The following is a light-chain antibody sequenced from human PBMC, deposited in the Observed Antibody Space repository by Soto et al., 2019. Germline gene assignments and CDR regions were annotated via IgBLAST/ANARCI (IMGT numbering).Light chain of an antibody. CDR2: EVS. Sequence: QSVLTQPASVSGSPGQSITISCTGTSSDVGSYNFVSWCQQHPGKAPKLMIYEVSKRPSGVSNRFSGSKSGNTASLTISGLQAEDEADYYCCSYAGSSTYVFGTGTKVTVL. J-gene: IGLJ1*01. CDR3: CSYAGSSTYV. CDR1: SSDVGSYNF. V-gene: IGLV2-23*02.